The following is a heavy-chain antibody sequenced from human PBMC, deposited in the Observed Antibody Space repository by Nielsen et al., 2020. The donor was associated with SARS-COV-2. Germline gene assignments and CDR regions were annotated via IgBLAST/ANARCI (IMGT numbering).Heavy chain of an antibody. CDR1: GGSFSGYY. D-gene: IGHD2-8*01. Sequence: SETLSLTCAVYGGSFSGYYWSWIRQPPGKGLEWIGEINHSGSTNYNPSLKSRVTISVDTSKNQFSLKLSSVTAADTAVYYCASPDCTNGVCPNYGMDVWGQGTTVTVSS. CDR3: ASPDCTNGVCPNYGMDV. V-gene: IGHV4-34*01. J-gene: IGHJ6*02. CDR2: INHSGST.